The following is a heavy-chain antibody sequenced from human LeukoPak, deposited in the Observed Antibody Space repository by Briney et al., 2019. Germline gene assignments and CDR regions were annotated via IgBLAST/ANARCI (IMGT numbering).Heavy chain of an antibody. J-gene: IGHJ4*02. D-gene: IGHD2-2*02. Sequence: PGGSLRLSCAASGFTFSSYSMNWVRQAPGKGLEWVSSISSSSSSYIYYADSVKGRFTISRDNAKNSLYLQMNSLRAEDTAVYYCARVGALRKFCSSTSCYSSSFLDYWGQGTLVTVSS. CDR2: ISSSSSSYI. CDR3: ARVGALRKFCSSTSCYSSSFLDY. V-gene: IGHV3-21*01. CDR1: GFTFSSYS.